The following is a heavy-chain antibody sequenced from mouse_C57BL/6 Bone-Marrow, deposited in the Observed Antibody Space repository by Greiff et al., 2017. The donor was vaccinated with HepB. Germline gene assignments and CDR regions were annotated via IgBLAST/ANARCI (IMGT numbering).Heavy chain of an antibody. J-gene: IGHJ4*01. CDR1: GYAFTNYL. CDR2: INPGSGGT. Sequence: VQLQQSGAELVRPGTSVKVSCKASGYAFTNYLIEWVKQRPGQGLEWIGVINPGSGGTNYNEKFKGKATLTADKSSSTAYMQLSSLTSEDSAVYFCARSHKGGYGGQGTSVTVSS. CDR3: ARSHKGGY. V-gene: IGHV1-54*01.